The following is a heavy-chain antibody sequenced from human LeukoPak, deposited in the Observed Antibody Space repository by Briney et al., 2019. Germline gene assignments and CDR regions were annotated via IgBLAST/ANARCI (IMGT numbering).Heavy chain of an antibody. V-gene: IGHV1-2*02. CDR3: ARDGAGGDYESSDYYAYYFDY. CDR1: GYTFTGHY. CDR2: SNPSSGAT. J-gene: IGHJ4*02. D-gene: IGHD3-22*01. Sequence: ASVKVSCTASGYTFTGHYMHWVRQAPGQGLEWMGWSNPSSGATTSAQKFQGRVTMTRDTSISTAYMELSRLRSDGTAVYYCARDGAGGDYESSDYYAYYFDYWGQGTLVTVSS.